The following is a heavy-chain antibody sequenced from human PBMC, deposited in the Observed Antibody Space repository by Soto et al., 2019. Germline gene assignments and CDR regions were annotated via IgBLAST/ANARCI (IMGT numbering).Heavy chain of an antibody. CDR2: ISGSGGST. CDR3: AKRSGGWKQTGESDY. J-gene: IGHJ4*02. CDR1: GFTLSSYA. V-gene: IGHV3-23*01. D-gene: IGHD1-26*01. Sequence: GGSLRLSCAASGFTLSSYAMSWVRQAPGKGLEWVSAISGSGGSTYYADSVKGRFTISRDNSKNTLYLQMNSLRAEDTAVYYCAKRSGGWKQTGESDYWGQGTLVTVSS.